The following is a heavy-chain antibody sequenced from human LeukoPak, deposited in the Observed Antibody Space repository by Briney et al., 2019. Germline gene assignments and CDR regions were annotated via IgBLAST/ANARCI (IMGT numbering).Heavy chain of an antibody. CDR2: IYHSGST. CDR1: GYSISSGYY. D-gene: IGHD3-10*01. Sequence: PSETLSLTCTVSGYSISSGYYWGWIRQPPGKGLEWIGSIYHSGSTYYNPSLKSRVTISVDTSKNQFSLKLSSVTAADTAVYYCARAYSSMVRGVRFDYWGQGTLVTVSS. J-gene: IGHJ4*02. CDR3: ARAYSSMVRGVRFDY. V-gene: IGHV4-38-2*02.